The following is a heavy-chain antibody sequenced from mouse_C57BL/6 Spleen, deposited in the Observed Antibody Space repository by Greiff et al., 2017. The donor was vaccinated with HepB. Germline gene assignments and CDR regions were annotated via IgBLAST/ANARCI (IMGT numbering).Heavy chain of an antibody. CDR2: IYPGDGDT. CDR1: GYAFSSSW. CDR3: AREINYYGSSYGY. Sequence: VQLQQSGPELVKPGASVKISCKASGYAFSSSWMNWVKQRPGKGLEWIGRIYPGDGDTNYNGKFKGKATLTADKSSSTAYMQLSSLTSEDSAVYFCAREINYYGSSYGYWGQGTTLTVSS. J-gene: IGHJ2*01. V-gene: IGHV1-82*01. D-gene: IGHD1-1*01.